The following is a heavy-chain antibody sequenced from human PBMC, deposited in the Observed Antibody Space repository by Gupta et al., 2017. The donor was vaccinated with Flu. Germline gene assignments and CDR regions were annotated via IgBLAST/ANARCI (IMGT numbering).Heavy chain of an antibody. CDR1: GFTFRSYG. CDR2: ISSGETT. V-gene: IGHV3-23*01. J-gene: IGHJ4*02. D-gene: IGHD2-15*01. Sequence: EVQLMESGGGLVQPGGSLRLSCAASGFTFRSYGMSWVRQAPGKGLEWVSSISSGETTYYVDSVKGRFTISRDNSKNTLYLQMNSLRAEDTAVYYCAKMILAVKAYDYWGQGTLVTVSS. CDR3: AKMILAVKAYDY.